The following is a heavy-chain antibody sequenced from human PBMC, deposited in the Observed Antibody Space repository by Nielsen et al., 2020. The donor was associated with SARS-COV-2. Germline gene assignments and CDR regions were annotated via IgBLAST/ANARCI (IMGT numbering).Heavy chain of an antibody. Sequence: GGSLRLSCSASGFTFSSYAMHWVRQAPGKGLEYVSAISSNGGSTYYADSVKGRFTISRDNSKNTLYLQMSSLRAEDTAVYYCAKDSYGSGSYYYYYYGMDVWGQGTTVTVSS. J-gene: IGHJ6*02. CDR3: AKDSYGSGSYYYYYYGMDV. V-gene: IGHV3-64D*06. CDR1: GFTFSSYA. D-gene: IGHD3-10*01. CDR2: ISSNGGST.